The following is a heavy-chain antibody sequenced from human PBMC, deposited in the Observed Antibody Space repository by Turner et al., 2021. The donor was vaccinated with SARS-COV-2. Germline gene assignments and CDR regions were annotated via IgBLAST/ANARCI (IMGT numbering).Heavy chain of an antibody. CDR1: GGSISSSTYY. D-gene: IGHD5-18*01. CDR2: IYYSGST. Sequence: QLQLQESGPGLVKPSEAPSVTCTVTGGSISSSTYYWGWIRRPPGKGLGWIGNIYYSGSTYYNPSLKSRVTISVDTSKNQFSLKLSSVTAADTAVYYCARLMDTAMDYYGMDVWGQGTTVTVSS. V-gene: IGHV4-39*01. J-gene: IGHJ6*02. CDR3: ARLMDTAMDYYGMDV.